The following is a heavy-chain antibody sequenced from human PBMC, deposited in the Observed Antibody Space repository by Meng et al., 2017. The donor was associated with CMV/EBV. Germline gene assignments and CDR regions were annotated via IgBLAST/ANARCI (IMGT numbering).Heavy chain of an antibody. CDR1: GFTFSSYW. V-gene: IGHV3-74*01. CDR2: INSDGSST. D-gene: IGHD6-6*01. J-gene: IGHJ5*02. Sequence: ETLSLTCAASGFTFSSYWMHWVRQAPGKGLVWVSRINSDGSSTSYADSVKGRFTISRDNAKNTLYLQMNSLRAEDTAVYYCARSIAARQRWFDPWGQGTPVTVSS. CDR3: ARSIAARQRWFDP.